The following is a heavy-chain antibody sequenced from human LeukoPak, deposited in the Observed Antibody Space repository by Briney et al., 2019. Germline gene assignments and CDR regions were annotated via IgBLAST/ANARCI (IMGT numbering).Heavy chain of an antibody. V-gene: IGHV4-34*01. D-gene: IGHD2-15*01. CDR1: GGYFSDFY. CDR3: ARGKYYCSGDSCSPPFDY. CDR2: VDHTGGT. Sequence: PSETLSLTCAVFGGYFSDFYWSWIRQTPGKGLEWIGEVDHTGGTKYNSSLKSRVTISVDTSKNQFSLKLSSVTAADTAVYYCARGKYYCSGDSCSPPFDYWGRGALVTVSS. J-gene: IGHJ4*02.